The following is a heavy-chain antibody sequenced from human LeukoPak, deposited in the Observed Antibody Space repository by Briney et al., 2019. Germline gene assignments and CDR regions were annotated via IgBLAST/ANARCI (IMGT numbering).Heavy chain of an antibody. Sequence: SETLSLTCTVSGGSISSSSYYWGWIRQPPGKGLEWIGNIYYTGSTYYNPSPKSRVSISVDTSKNQFSLKLSSVTAADTAVYYCARRVAVTECLDYWGQGTLVTVSS. D-gene: IGHD2-21*01. CDR3: ARRVAVTECLDY. V-gene: IGHV4-39*01. CDR1: GGSISSSSYY. CDR2: IYYTGST. J-gene: IGHJ4*02.